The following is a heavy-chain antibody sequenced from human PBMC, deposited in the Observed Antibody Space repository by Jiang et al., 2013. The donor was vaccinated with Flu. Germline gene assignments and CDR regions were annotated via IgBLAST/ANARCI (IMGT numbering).Heavy chain of an antibody. CDR1: GGTFSSYA. D-gene: IGHD2-15*01. J-gene: IGHJ3*02. Sequence: SGAEVKKPGSSVKVSCKASGGTFSSYAISWVRQAPGQGLEWMGRIIPILGIANYAQKFQGRVTITADKSTSTAYMELSSLRSEDTAVYYCARDLGCSGGSCYSDYGGNFGIDNDAFDIWGQGQWSPSLQ. V-gene: IGHV1-69*04. CDR3: ARDLGCSGGSCYSDYGGNFGIDNDAFDI. CDR2: IIPILGIA.